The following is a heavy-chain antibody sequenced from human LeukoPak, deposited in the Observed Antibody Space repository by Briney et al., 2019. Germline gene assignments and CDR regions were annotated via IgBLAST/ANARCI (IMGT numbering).Heavy chain of an antibody. CDR1: GGSISSYY. V-gene: IGHV4-4*07. Sequence: PSETLSLTCTVSGGSISSYYWSWIRQPAGKGLEWIGRIYTSGSTNYNPSLKSRVTISVDTSKNQFSLKLSSVTAADTAVYYCARAARSGSYFWFDYWGQGTLVTVSS. CDR2: IYTSGST. D-gene: IGHD1-26*01. CDR3: ARAARSGSYFWFDY. J-gene: IGHJ4*02.